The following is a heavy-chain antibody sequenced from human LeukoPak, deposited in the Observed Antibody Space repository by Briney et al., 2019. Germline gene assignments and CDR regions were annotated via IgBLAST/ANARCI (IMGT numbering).Heavy chain of an antibody. J-gene: IGHJ5*02. CDR2: MNPNSGNT. V-gene: IGHV1-8*01. D-gene: IGHD3-9*01. CDR3: ARDPLRYFDWLPRRAPESNWFDP. Sequence: GASVKVSCKASGYTFTSYDIDWVRQATGQGFEWMGWMNPNSGNTGYAQKFQGRVTMTRNTSISTAYMELSSLRSEDTAVYYCARDPLRYFDWLPRRAPESNWFDPWGQGTLVTVSS. CDR1: GYTFTSYD.